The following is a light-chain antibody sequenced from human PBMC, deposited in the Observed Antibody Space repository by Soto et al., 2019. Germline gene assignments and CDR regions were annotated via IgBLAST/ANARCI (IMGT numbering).Light chain of an antibody. Sequence: ERVMTQSPATLSVSPGERATLSCRASETVSINLAWFQQKPGQAPRLLIYGASTRATGVPARFSGSGSVTEFTLTISSLQSEDFAVYYCQQYTNWPYTFGQGTKLDIK. V-gene: IGKV3-15*01. CDR2: GAS. CDR1: ETVSIN. J-gene: IGKJ2*01. CDR3: QQYTNWPYT.